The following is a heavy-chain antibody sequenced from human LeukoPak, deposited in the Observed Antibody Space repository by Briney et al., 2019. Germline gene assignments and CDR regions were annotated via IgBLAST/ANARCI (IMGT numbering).Heavy chain of an antibody. CDR3: ARGRGYYYDSSGYYYFDY. D-gene: IGHD3-22*01. J-gene: IGHJ4*02. Sequence: SETLSLTCAVYGGSFSGYYWSWIRPPPGKGLEWIGEINHSGSTNYNPSLKSRVTISVDTSKNQFSLKLSSVTAADTAVYYCARGRGYYYDSSGYYYFDYWGQGTLVTVSS. V-gene: IGHV4-34*01. CDR1: GGSFSGYY. CDR2: INHSGST.